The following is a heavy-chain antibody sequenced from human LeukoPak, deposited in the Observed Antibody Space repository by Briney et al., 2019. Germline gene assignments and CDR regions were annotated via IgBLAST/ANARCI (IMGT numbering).Heavy chain of an antibody. CDR2: IPGSGGST. V-gene: IGHV3-23*01. D-gene: IGHD3-22*01. CDR3: ANRHYDSSGHKSYFDY. J-gene: IGHJ4*02. CDR1: GFTFSSYA. Sequence: GGSLRLSCAASGFTFSSYAMSWVRQAPGKGLEWVSGIPGSGGSTYYADSVKGRFTISRDNSKNTLYLQMNSLRAEDTAVYYCANRHYDSSGHKSYFDYWGQGTLVTVSS.